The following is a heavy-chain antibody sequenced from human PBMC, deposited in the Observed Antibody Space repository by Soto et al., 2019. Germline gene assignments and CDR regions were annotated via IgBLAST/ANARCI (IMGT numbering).Heavy chain of an antibody. J-gene: IGHJ4*02. Sequence: EVQLLESGGGLVQPGGSLRLSCSASGFSFSNHAMSWVRQAPGKGLEWVSAIIDDGGRAYYADSVKGRFTISRDNYRNTLSRQINSLRAKDTAVYYCARDKMKQWLVRCYLDYWGQGTQVTVSS. V-gene: IGHV3-23*01. CDR1: GFSFSNHA. CDR2: IIDDGGRA. CDR3: ARDKMKQWLVRCYLDY. D-gene: IGHD6-19*01.